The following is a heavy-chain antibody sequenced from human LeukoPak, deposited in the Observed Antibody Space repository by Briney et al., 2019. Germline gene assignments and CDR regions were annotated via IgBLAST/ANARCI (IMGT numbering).Heavy chain of an antibody. Sequence: SETLSLTCAVSGYSISSGYYWGWIRQPPGKGLEWIGSIYHSGSTYYTPSLKSRATISVDTSKNQFSLKLNSVTAADTAVYYCARPVTIFGVVISFDYWGQGTLVTVSS. CDR2: IYHSGST. CDR3: ARPVTIFGVVISFDY. CDR1: GYSISSGYY. J-gene: IGHJ4*02. V-gene: IGHV4-38-2*01. D-gene: IGHD3-3*01.